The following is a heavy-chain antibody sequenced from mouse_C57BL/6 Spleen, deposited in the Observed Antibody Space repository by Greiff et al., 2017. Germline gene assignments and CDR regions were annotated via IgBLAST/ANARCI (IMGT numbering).Heavy chain of an antibody. CDR3: ARGGGNPFAD. D-gene: IGHD2-1*01. CDR2: IYPGSGNT. CDR1: GYSFTSYY. J-gene: IGHJ3*01. V-gene: IGHV1-66*01. Sequence: VQLQESGPELVKPGASVKISCKASGYSFTSYYIHWVKQRPGQGLEWIGWIYPGSGNTKYNEKFKGKATLTADTSSSTAYMQLSSLTSEDSAVYYCARGGGNPFADWGQGTLVTVSA.